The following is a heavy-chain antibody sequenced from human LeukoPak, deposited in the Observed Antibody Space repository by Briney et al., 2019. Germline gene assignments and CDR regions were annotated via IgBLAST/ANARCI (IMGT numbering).Heavy chain of an antibody. J-gene: IGHJ6*02. CDR3: ARIVVPAAIPRYYYYGMDV. V-gene: IGHV1-69*04. D-gene: IGHD2-2*01. Sequence: ASVKVSCKASGGTFSSYAISWVRQAPGQGLEWMGRIIPILGIANYAQKFQGRVTITADKSTSTAYMELSSLRSEDTAVYYCARIVVPAAIPRYYYYGMDVWGQGTTVTVSS. CDR1: GGTFSSYA. CDR2: IIPILGIA.